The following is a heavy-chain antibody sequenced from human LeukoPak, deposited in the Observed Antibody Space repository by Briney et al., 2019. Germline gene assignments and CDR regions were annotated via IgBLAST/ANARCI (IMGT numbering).Heavy chain of an antibody. D-gene: IGHD3-22*01. CDR3: ATPGVHYDPSGYYPFQH. J-gene: IGHJ1*01. CDR1: GYTFTSYD. CDR2: MNPNSGNT. V-gene: IGHV1-8*01. Sequence: GASVKVSCKASGYTFTSYDSNWVRQATGQGLEWMGWMNPNSGNTGYAQKFQGRVTMTRDTATSTAYMELSSLSSEDTAVYYCATPGVHYDPSGYYPFQHWGQGTLVTVSS.